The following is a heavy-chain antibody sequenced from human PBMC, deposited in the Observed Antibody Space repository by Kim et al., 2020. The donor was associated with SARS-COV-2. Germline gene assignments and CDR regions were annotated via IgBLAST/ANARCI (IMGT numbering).Heavy chain of an antibody. D-gene: IGHD2-15*01. CDR1: GFTFSSYG. Sequence: GGSLRLSCAASGFTFSSYGMHWVRQAPGKGLEWVAVIWYDGSNKYYADSVKGRFTISRDNSKNTLYLQMNSLRAEDTAVYYCARFGSGPHFDYWGQGTLVTVSS. J-gene: IGHJ4*02. CDR2: IWYDGSNK. CDR3: ARFGSGPHFDY. V-gene: IGHV3-33*01.